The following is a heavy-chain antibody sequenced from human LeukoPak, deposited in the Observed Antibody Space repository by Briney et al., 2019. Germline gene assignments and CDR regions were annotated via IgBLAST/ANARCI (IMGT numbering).Heavy chain of an antibody. V-gene: IGHV5-51*01. J-gene: IGHJ4*02. D-gene: IGHD3-16*01. CDR3: ARRFGTSRHLDF. CDR2: IYPDDSDI. CDR1: GYSFSTYW. Sequence: GESLKISCKGSGYSFSTYWIGWVRQMPGKGLEWMGIIYPDDSDIRYSPSFQGQVTISVDKSISTAYLQWNNLKSSHTAMYYCARRFGTSRHLDFWGQGTLVTVSS.